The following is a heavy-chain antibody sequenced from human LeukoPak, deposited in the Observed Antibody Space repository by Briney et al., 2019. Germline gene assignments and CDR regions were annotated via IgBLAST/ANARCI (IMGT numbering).Heavy chain of an antibody. CDR2: VHLDGRT. CDR3: AREGGFYRPLDY. V-gene: IGHV4-4*02. D-gene: IGHD3-3*01. Sequence: PSETLSLTCTVSGVSVTSTNWWTWVRPPPGKGLEWIGEVHLDGRTNYNPSLKSRLIMSVDLPENHISLKLTSVTAADTAVYYCAREGGFYRPLDYSGQGTLVTVSS. CDR1: GVSVTSTNW. J-gene: IGHJ4*02.